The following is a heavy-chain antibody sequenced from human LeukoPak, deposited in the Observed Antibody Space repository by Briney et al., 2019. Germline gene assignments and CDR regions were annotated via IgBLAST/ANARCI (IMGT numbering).Heavy chain of an antibody. D-gene: IGHD4-23*01. V-gene: IGHV3-23*01. CDR1: GFPFSTYA. Sequence: GGSLRLSCAASGFPFSTYAMSWVRQAPGKGLEWVSTISGSAASTYYADSVKGRFTISRDNSKNTLYLQMSSLRAEDTAVYYCAKIYTDYGGNLDYWGQGTLVSVSS. CDR2: ISGSAAST. J-gene: IGHJ4*02. CDR3: AKIYTDYGGNLDY.